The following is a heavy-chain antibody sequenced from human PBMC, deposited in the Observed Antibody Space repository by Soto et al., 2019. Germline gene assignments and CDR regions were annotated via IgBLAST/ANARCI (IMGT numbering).Heavy chain of an antibody. CDR1: GYTFTSYD. V-gene: IGHV1-8*01. D-gene: IGHD2-2*01. J-gene: IGHJ6*03. CDR2: MNPNSGNT. Sequence: ASVKVSCKASGYTFTSYDINWVRQATGQGLEWMGWMNPNSGNTGYAQKFQGRVTMTRNTSISTAYMELSSLRSEDTAVYYCARDSRTDCSSTSCLGSGYYYYMDVRGKGTTVTVSS. CDR3: ARDSRTDCSSTSCLGSGYYYYMDV.